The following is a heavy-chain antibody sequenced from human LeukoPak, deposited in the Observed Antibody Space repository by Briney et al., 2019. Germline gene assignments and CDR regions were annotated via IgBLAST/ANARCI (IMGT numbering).Heavy chain of an antibody. Sequence: ASVKVSCKASGYTFTTYGISWVRQAPGQGLEWMGRISADNGNTNYAQKLQGRVTMTTDTSTSTAYMELRSLRSDDTAVYYCARDPLDFGTSAAEYFQHWGQGTLVTVSS. J-gene: IGHJ1*01. V-gene: IGHV1-18*01. CDR3: ARDPLDFGTSAAEYFQH. D-gene: IGHD1-1*01. CDR1: GYTFTTYG. CDR2: ISADNGNT.